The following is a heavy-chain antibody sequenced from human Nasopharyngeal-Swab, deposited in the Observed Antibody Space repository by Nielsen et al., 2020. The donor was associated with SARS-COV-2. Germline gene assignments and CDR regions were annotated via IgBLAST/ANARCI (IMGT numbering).Heavy chain of an antibody. Sequence: WIRQPPGKGLEWIGYIYYSGSTNYNPSLKSRVTISVDTSKNQFSLKLSSVTAADTAVYYCARSGPHYVMDVWGQGTTVTVSS. CDR2: IYYSGST. CDR3: ARSGPHYVMDV. V-gene: IGHV4-59*01. J-gene: IGHJ6*02.